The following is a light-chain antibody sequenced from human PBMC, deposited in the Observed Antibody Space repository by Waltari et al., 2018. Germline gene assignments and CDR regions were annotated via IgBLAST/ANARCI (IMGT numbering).Light chain of an antibody. J-gene: IGKJ4*01. CDR1: QSVSSY. CDR3: QQYDNWPPLT. CDR2: AAS. Sequence: EIVLTQSPGTLSMSPGERATLSCRASQSVSSYLAWYQQKPGQAPRLLIYAASSRATGIPDRFSGSGSGTDFTLTISRMEPEDFAVYYCQQYDNWPPLTFGGGTRLQIK. V-gene: IGKV3-20*01.